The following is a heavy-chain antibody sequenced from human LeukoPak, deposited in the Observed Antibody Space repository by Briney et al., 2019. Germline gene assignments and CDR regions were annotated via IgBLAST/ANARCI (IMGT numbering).Heavy chain of an antibody. CDR3: AHGATYNYGLPTFDY. D-gene: IGHD5-24*01. J-gene: IGHJ4*02. CDR1: GYTFTSYY. CDR2: INPSGGST. V-gene: IGHV1-46*01. Sequence: ASVKVSCKASGYTFTSYYMHWVRQAPGQGLEWMGIINPSGGSTTYAQTLQGRVTITRDTSKNQVVLTMTNMDPVDTATYYCAHGATYNYGLPTFDYWGQGTLVTVSS.